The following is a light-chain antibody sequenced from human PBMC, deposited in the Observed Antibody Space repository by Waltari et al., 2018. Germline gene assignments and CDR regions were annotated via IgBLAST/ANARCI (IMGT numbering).Light chain of an antibody. CDR1: SNDLGGYGY. CDR3: SSHTSTVPHV. J-gene: IGLJ1*01. V-gene: IGLV2-14*01. CDR2: EVS. Sequence: QSALTQPASVSGSPGQSITISCTGTSNDLGGYGYVSWYQQYPGRAPTLIIYEVSYRPSGISTRFSGSKSGNTASLTISGLQADDEADYYCSSHTSTVPHVFGTGTRVTV.